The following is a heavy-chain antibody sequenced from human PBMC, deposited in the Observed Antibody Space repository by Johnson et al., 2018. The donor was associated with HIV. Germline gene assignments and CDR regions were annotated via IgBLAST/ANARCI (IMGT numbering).Heavy chain of an antibody. V-gene: IGHV3-30*04. CDR3: AREISRYYYDYAAFDL. D-gene: IGHD3-22*01. CDR2: ISYSGSST. J-gene: IGHJ3*01. CDR1: GFTFSSYA. Sequence: QVQLVESGGGVVQPGRSLRLSCAASGFTFSSYAMHWVRQAPGKGLEWVAVISYSGSSTYYADSVKGRFTISRDNSRSSVYLHMINLRADDTALYYCAREISRYYYDYAAFDLWGQGTTVTVSS.